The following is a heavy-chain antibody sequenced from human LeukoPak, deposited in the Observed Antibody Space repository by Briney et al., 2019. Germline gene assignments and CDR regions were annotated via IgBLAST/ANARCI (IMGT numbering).Heavy chain of an antibody. Sequence: GGSLRLSCAASGFTFSSYGMHWVRQAPGKGLEWVAVISYDGSNKYYADSVKGRFTISRDNSKNTLYLQMNSLRAEDTAVYYCAKEARITIFGVVITNYYYYYGMDVWGQGTTVTVSS. CDR1: GFTFSSYG. J-gene: IGHJ6*02. D-gene: IGHD3-3*01. CDR3: AKEARITIFGVVITNYYYYYGMDV. CDR2: ISYDGSNK. V-gene: IGHV3-30*18.